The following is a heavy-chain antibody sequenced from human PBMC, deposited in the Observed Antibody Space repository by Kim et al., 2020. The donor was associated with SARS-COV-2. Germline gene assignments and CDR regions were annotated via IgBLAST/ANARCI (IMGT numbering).Heavy chain of an antibody. CDR3: AVVPAARSEYYFDY. D-gene: IGHD2-2*01. J-gene: IGHJ4*02. Sequence: SPSFQGQVTISADKSISTAYLQWSSLKASDTAMYYCAVVPAARSEYYFDYWGQGTLVTVSS. V-gene: IGHV5-51*01.